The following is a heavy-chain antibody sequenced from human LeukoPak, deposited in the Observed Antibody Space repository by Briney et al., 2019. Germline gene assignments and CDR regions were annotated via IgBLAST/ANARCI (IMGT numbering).Heavy chain of an antibody. CDR1: GGSISSGGYY. CDR2: IYYSGST. D-gene: IGHD2-15*01. CDR3: ARDTMGGYFDY. Sequence: SETLSLTCTVSGGSISSGGYYWSWIRQHPGKGLEWIGYIYYSGSTYYNPFLKSRVTISVDTSKNQFSLKLSSVTAADTAVYYCARDTMGGYFDYWGQGTLVTVSS. J-gene: IGHJ4*02. V-gene: IGHV4-31*03.